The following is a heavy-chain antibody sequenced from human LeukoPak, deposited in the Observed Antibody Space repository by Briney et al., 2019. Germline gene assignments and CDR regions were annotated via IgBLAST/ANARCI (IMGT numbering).Heavy chain of an antibody. J-gene: IGHJ6*03. CDR1: GFPFSSYW. V-gene: IGHV3-74*01. Sequence: GSLRLSCAASGFPFSSYWMHWVRQAPGKGLVWVSRINSDGSSTSYADSVKGRFTISRDNAKNSLYLQMNSLRAEDTAVYYCARCRPNYYYYYYMDVWGKGTTVTVSS. CDR3: ARCRPNYYYYYYMDV. CDR2: INSDGSST.